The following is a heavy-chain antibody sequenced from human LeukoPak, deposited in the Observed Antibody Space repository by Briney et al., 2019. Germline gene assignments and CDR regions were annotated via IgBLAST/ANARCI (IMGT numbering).Heavy chain of an antibody. CDR2: IYYSGNN. D-gene: IGHD3-3*01. J-gene: IGHJ4*02. CDR1: GGSISSSFYY. CDR3: ARVKRGSSVTIFGVVPDY. V-gene: IGHV4-39*02. Sequence: SETLSLTCAASGGSISSSFYYWGWIRQPPGKGLEWIGSIYYSGNNYYNPSLKSRVTISVDTSKNHFSLHVRSVTAADTAVYYCARVKRGSSVTIFGVVPDYWGQGTLVTVSS.